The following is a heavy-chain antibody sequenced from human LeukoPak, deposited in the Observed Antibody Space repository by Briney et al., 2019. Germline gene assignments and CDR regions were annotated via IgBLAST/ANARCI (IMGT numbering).Heavy chain of an antibody. V-gene: IGHV3-30*02. CDR2: IRYDGSNK. D-gene: IGHD6-19*01. CDR1: GFTFSSYA. J-gene: IGHJ6*02. CDR3: ARGTPSSSGWLYYGMDV. Sequence: GGSLRLSCAASGFTFSSYAIHWVRQAPGKGLEWVAFIRYDGSNKYYADSVKGRFTISKDNSKNTLYLQMNSLRAEDTAVYYCARGTPSSSGWLYYGMDVWGQGTTVTVSS.